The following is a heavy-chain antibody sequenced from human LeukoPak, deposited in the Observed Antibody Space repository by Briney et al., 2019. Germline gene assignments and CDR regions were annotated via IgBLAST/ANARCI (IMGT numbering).Heavy chain of an antibody. Sequence: GGSLRLSCAASGFTFSSYAMHWVRQAPGKGLEWVAVISYDGSNKYYADSVKGRFTISRDNSKNTLYLQMNSLRAEDTAVYYCARDHGGYSYGSTPGYWGQGTLVTVSS. D-gene: IGHD5-18*01. V-gene: IGHV3-30*04. CDR1: GFTFSSYA. CDR3: ARDHGGYSYGSTPGY. CDR2: ISYDGSNK. J-gene: IGHJ4*02.